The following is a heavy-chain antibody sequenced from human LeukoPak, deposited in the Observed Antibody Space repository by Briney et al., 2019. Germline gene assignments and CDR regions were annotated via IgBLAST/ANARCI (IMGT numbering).Heavy chain of an antibody. Sequence: PSETLSLTCTVSGGSISSISYYWGWIRQPPGKGLEWIGNIYYTGSTYYNASLKSRVTISVDTSKNQFSLKLSSVTAADTAVYYCARHDRYGSTCYMNWFDPWGQGTLVTVSP. J-gene: IGHJ5*02. CDR1: GGSISSISYY. V-gene: IGHV4-39*01. CDR3: ARHDRYGSTCYMNWFDP. CDR2: IYYTGST. D-gene: IGHD6-13*01.